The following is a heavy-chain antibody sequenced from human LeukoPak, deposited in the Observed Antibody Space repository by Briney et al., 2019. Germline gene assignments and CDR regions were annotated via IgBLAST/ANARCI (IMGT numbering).Heavy chain of an antibody. J-gene: IGHJ6*02. Sequence: GRSLRLSCAASGFTFDDYAMHWVRQAPGKGLEWVSGIGWNSGSIGYADSVKGRFTISRDNAKNSLYLQMNSLRVEDTAVYHCARAMDVWGQGTTVTVSS. CDR2: IGWNSGSI. CDR1: GFTFDDYA. CDR3: ARAMDV. V-gene: IGHV3-9*01.